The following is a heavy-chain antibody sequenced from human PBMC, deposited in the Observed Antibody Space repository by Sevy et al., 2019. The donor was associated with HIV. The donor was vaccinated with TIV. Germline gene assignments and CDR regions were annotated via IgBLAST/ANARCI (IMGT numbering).Heavy chain of an antibody. CDR1: GFTFSSYS. V-gene: IGHV3-48*02. CDR3: ARDSRGSIFGVVIEFDY. Sequence: GGSLRLSCAASGFTFSSYSMNWVRQAPGKGLEWVSYISSSSSTIYYADSVKGRFTISRDNAKNPLYLQMNSLRDEDTAVYYCARDSRGSIFGVVIEFDYWGQGTLVTVSS. D-gene: IGHD3-3*01. J-gene: IGHJ4*02. CDR2: ISSSSSTI.